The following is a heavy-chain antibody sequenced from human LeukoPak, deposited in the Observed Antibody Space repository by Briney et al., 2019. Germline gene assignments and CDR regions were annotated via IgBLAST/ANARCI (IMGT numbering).Heavy chain of an antibody. CDR2: ISAYNGNT. J-gene: IGHJ4*02. CDR3: AGVRFGELLPVDY. Sequence: ASVKVSCKASGYTFTSYGISWVRQAPGQGLEWMGWISAYNGNTNYAQKLQGRVTITADKSTSTAYMELSSLRSEDTAVYYCAGVRFGELLPVDYWGQGTLVTVSS. V-gene: IGHV1-18*01. D-gene: IGHD3-10*01. CDR1: GYTFTSYG.